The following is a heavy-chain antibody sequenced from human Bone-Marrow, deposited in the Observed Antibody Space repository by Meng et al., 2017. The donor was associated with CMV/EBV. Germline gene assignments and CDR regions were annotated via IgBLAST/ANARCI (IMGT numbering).Heavy chain of an antibody. V-gene: IGHV4-4*02. J-gene: IGHJ4*02. D-gene: IGHD2/OR15-2a*01. CDR2: IYRGGST. CDR3: ASSRQRVYGGSY. Sequence: SETLSLTCAVSGGSVRNINGWTWVRQPPGKGLEWIGEIYRGGSTNYSPSVKSRVTMSVDRSKNHISLRLTSVTAADTAVYYCASSRQRVYGGSYWGQGTLVTVSS. CDR1: GGSVRNING.